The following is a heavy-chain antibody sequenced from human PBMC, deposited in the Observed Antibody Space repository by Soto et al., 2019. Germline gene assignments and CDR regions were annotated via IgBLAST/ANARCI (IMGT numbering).Heavy chain of an antibody. J-gene: IGHJ4*02. CDR1: GFTFSNYA. Sequence: EVQLLESGGGLVQPGGSLRLSCAASGFTFSNYAVTWVRQAPGKGLEWVSTISGSGGSKYYADSVKGRFTISRDNSKNTLYLQMNSLRPEDTAVYYCAKDQGRSWYEIDYWGQGTLVTVSS. CDR3: AKDQGRSWYEIDY. D-gene: IGHD6-13*01. V-gene: IGHV3-23*01. CDR2: ISGSGGSK.